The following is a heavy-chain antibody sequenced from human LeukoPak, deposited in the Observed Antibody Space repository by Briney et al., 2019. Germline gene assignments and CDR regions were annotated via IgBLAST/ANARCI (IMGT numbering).Heavy chain of an antibody. J-gene: IGHJ4*02. CDR3: AKDSPRSIVSSSWSGGHFDY. D-gene: IGHD6-13*01. CDR1: GFTFSNYG. V-gene: IGHV3-30*02. CDR2: IRYDGSNK. Sequence: PGGSLRLSCAASGFTFSNYGMHWVRQAPGKGLEWVAFIRYDGSNKYYADSVKGRFTISRDNSKNTLYLQMNSLRAEDTAVYYCAKDSPRSIVSSSWSGGHFDYWGQGTLVTVSS.